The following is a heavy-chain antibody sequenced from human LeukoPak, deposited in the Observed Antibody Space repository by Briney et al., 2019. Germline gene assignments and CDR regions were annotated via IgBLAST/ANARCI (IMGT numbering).Heavy chain of an antibody. CDR3: ASSGHRTAYYYYYYMDV. D-gene: IGHD3-10*01. Sequence: GASVKVSCKASGGTFSSYAISWVRQAPGQGLEWKGGIIPIFGTANYAQKFQGRVTITTDESTSTAYMELSSLRSEDTAVYYCASSGHRTAYYYYYYMDVWGKGTTVTVSS. V-gene: IGHV1-69*05. J-gene: IGHJ6*03. CDR2: IIPIFGTA. CDR1: GGTFSSYA.